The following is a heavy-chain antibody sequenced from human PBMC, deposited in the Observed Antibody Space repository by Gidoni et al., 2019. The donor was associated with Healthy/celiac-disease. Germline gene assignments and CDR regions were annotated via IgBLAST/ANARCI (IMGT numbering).Heavy chain of an antibody. CDR3: ARVHRAYWYFDL. J-gene: IGHJ2*01. Sequence: QVQLVESGGGVVQPGRSLRLSCAASGCTFSSYGMHWVRQAPGKGLEWVAVIWYDGSNKYYADSVKGRFTISRDNSKNTLYLQMNSLRAEDTAVYYCARVHRAYWYFDLWGRGTLVTVSS. CDR1: GCTFSSYG. V-gene: IGHV3-33*08. CDR2: IWYDGSNK.